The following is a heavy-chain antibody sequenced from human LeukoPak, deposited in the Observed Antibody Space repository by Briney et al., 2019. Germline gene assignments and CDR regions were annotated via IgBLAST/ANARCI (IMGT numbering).Heavy chain of an antibody. D-gene: IGHD5-12*01. CDR3: AKAHLVDIVATIKKYYFDY. V-gene: IGHV3-23*01. Sequence: GGSLRLPCAASGFTFSSYAMSWVRQAPGKGLEWVSAISGSGGSTYYADSVKGRFTISRDNSKNTLYLQMNSLRAEDTAVYYCAKAHLVDIVATIKKYYFDYWGQGTLVTVSS. CDR1: GFTFSSYA. CDR2: ISGSGGST. J-gene: IGHJ4*02.